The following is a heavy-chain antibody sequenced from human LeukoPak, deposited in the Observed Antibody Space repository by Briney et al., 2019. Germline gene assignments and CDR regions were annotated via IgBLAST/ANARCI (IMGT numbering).Heavy chain of an antibody. Sequence: ASVKVSCKASGYTFTSYDINWVRQATGQGLEWMGWMNPNSGNTGYAQKFQGRVTMTRNTSISTAYMELSSLRSEDTAVYYCARADKTFWDFWSGYYIDWGRSGWFDPWGQGTLVTVSS. CDR1: GYTFTSYD. CDR3: ARADKTFWDFWSGYYIDWGRSGWFDP. CDR2: MNPNSGNT. J-gene: IGHJ5*02. V-gene: IGHV1-8*01. D-gene: IGHD3-3*01.